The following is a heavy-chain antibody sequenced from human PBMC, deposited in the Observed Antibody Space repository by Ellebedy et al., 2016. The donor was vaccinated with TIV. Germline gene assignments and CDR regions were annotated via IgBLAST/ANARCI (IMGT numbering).Heavy chain of an antibody. CDR2: IYYSGST. J-gene: IGHJ3*02. V-gene: IGHV4-61*01. CDR1: GGSVSSGSYY. CDR3: AILHSYDFWSYGAFDI. Sequence: SETLSLTXTVSGGSVSSGSYYWSWIRQPPGKGLEWIGYIYYSGSTNYNPSLKSRVTISVDTSKNQFSLKLSSVTAADTAVYYCAILHSYDFWSYGAFDIWGQGTMVTVSS. D-gene: IGHD3-3*01.